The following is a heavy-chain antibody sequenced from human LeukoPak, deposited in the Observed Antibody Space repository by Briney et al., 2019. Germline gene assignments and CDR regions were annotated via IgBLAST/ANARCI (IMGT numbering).Heavy chain of an antibody. CDR1: GFTFSSYG. CDR3: PKELGYSSGY. J-gene: IGHJ4*02. CDR2: IRYDGSNK. D-gene: IGHD5-18*01. Sequence: GGSLRLSCAASGFTFSSYGMHWVRQAPGKGLEWVAFIRYDGSNKYYADSVKGRFTISRDDSKNTLYLQMNSLRAEDTAVYYCPKELGYSSGYWGQGTLVTVSS. V-gene: IGHV3-30*02.